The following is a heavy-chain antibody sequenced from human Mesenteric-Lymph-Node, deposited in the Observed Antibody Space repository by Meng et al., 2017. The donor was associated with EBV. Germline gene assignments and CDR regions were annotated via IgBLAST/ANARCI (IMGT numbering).Heavy chain of an antibody. V-gene: IGHV2-5*02. CDR3: ARRPYSWNFDF. CDR1: GFSLSTSGVG. D-gene: IGHD1-26*01. CDR2: IYWDDDK. J-gene: IGHJ4*02. Sequence: QITLKESGPTLVKPTQTLTLTCTFSGFSLSTSGVGAGWIRQPPGKALEWPALIYWDDDKRYSPSLKSRLTITKDTSKNQVVLTMTNMDPVDTATYYCARRPYSWNFDFWGQGTLGNVSS.